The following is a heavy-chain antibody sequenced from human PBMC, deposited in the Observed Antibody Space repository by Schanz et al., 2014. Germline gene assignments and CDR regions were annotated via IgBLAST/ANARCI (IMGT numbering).Heavy chain of an antibody. CDR3: AIVRRRIATPSTPSFRNYYYYAMDV. J-gene: IGHJ6*02. V-gene: IGHV3-30*07. D-gene: IGHD6-13*01. CDR1: GFTLSSYA. Sequence: QVQLVESGGGVVQPGRSLRLSCAAYGFTLSSYAMHWVRQAPGKGLEWVAFIWYDGSNKYYADSVKGRFTISRDNSKNTLYLQINSLRAEDASVYFCAIVRRRIATPSTPSFRNYYYYAMDVWGQGTTVTVSS. CDR2: IWYDGSNK.